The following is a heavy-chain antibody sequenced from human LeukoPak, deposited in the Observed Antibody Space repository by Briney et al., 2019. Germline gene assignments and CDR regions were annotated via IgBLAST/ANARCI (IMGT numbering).Heavy chain of an antibody. D-gene: IGHD6-13*01. Sequence: ASVKVSCKASGYTFTSYGISWVRQAPGQGLEWMGWISAYNGNTNYAQKLQGRVTMTTDTSTSTAYMELRSLRSEDTAVYYCARDRSSSWGEYYYYGMDVWGQGTTVTVPS. CDR1: GYTFTSYG. CDR2: ISAYNGNT. V-gene: IGHV1-18*01. J-gene: IGHJ6*02. CDR3: ARDRSSSWGEYYYYGMDV.